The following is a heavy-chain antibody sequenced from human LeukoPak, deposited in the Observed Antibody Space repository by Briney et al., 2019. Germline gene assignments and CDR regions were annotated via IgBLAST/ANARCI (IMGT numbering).Heavy chain of an antibody. CDR2: ITNTGSTI. CDR3: ARVYYGSGSLYYYYYYMDV. Sequence: PGGSLRLSCVVSGFTFSDYYMSWSRQAAGKGLEWISYITNTGSTIKYADSVRGRFTISRDNAKNSLYLQLNSLRAEDTAVYLCARVYYGSGSLYYYYYYMDVWGKGTTVTISS. CDR1: GFTFSDYY. V-gene: IGHV3-11*01. J-gene: IGHJ6*03. D-gene: IGHD3-10*01.